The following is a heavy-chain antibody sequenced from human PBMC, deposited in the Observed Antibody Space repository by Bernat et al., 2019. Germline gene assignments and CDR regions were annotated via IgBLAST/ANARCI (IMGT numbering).Heavy chain of an antibody. CDR2: IYYSGST. Sequence: QVQLQESGPGLVKPSETLSLTCTVSGGSISSYYWSWIRQPPGKGLEWIGYIYYSGSTNYNPSLKSRVTISVDTSKNQFSLKLSSVTAADTAVYYCAREGPLSGYDLWQAFDIWGQGTMVTVSS. V-gene: IGHV4-59*01. CDR1: GGSISSYY. D-gene: IGHD5-12*01. J-gene: IGHJ3*02. CDR3: AREGPLSGYDLWQAFDI.